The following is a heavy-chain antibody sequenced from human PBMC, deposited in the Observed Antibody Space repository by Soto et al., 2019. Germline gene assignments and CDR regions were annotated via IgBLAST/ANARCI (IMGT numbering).Heavy chain of an antibody. Sequence: EVQLLESGGGLVQPGGSLRLSCAASGFTFSSYAMSWVRQAPGKGLEWVSAISGSGGSTYYADSVKGRFTISRDNSKNTLYLQMNSLRAEDTAVYYCANARQWRQYYYYMDVWGKGTTVTVSS. CDR1: GFTFSSYA. J-gene: IGHJ6*03. CDR3: ANARQWRQYYYYMDV. D-gene: IGHD6-19*01. CDR2: ISGSGGST. V-gene: IGHV3-23*01.